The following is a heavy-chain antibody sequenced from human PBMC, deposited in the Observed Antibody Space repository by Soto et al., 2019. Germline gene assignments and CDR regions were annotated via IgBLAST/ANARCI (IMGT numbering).Heavy chain of an antibody. D-gene: IGHD6-13*01. CDR3: ARGSSSWSVGNWFDP. J-gene: IGHJ5*02. CDR2: ISASGTI. CDR1: GFTFSDYY. V-gene: IGHV3-11*01. Sequence: PGGSLRLSCAASGFTFSDYYMTWIRQAPGKGLEWISCISASGTIYYADSVKGRFTISRDNAKNSLYLQMNSLRAEDTAVYYCARGSSSWSVGNWFDPWGQGTLVTVSS.